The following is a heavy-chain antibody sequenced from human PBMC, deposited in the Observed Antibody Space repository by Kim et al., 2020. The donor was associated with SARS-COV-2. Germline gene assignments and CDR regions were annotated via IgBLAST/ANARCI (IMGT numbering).Heavy chain of an antibody. V-gene: IGHV4-39*07. CDR1: GGSISSSSYY. Sequence: SETLSLTCTVSGGSISSSSYYWGWIRQPPGKGLEWIGSIYYSGSTYYNPSLKSRVTISVDTSKNQFSLKLSSVTAADTAVYYCARVVGGYFDIWGQGTMVTVSS. CDR3: ARVVGGYFDI. CDR2: IYYSGST. D-gene: IGHD3-10*01. J-gene: IGHJ3*02.